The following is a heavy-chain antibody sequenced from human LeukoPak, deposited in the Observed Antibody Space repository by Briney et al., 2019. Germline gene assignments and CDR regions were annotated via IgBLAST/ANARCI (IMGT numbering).Heavy chain of an antibody. J-gene: IGHJ4*02. CDR2: IIPIFGTA. D-gene: IGHD2-2*01. CDR1: GGTFSSYA. Sequence: SVKVSCKASGGTFSSYAISWVRQAPGQGLEWVGGIIPIFGTANYAQKFQGRVTITADESTSTAYMELSSLRSEDTAVYYCARDMQAGREGNYWGQGTLVTVSS. V-gene: IGHV1-69*13. CDR3: ARDMQAGREGNY.